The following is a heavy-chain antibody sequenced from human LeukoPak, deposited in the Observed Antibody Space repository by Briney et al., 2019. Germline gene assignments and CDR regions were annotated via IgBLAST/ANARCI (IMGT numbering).Heavy chain of an antibody. D-gene: IGHD5-18*01. CDR1: GFTFSSYS. CDR3: AKGYSYGLYYFDY. Sequence: PGGSLRLSCAASGFTFSSYSMNWVRQAPGKGLEWVSSISSSSSCIYHADSVKGRFTISRDNAKNSLYLQMNSLRAEDTAVYYCAKGYSYGLYYFDYWGQGTLVTVSS. CDR2: ISSSSSCI. V-gene: IGHV3-21*04. J-gene: IGHJ4*02.